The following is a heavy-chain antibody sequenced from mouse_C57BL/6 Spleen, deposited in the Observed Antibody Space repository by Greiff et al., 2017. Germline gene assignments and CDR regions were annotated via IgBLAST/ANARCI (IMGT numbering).Heavy chain of an antibody. CDR3: ARPTTVVAKYYAMDY. CDR1: GFSLTSYG. CDR2: IWSDGST. J-gene: IGHJ4*01. Sequence: QVQLQQSGPGLVAPSQSLSITCTVSGFSLTSYGVHWVRQPPGQGLEWLVVIWSDGSTTYNSAPKSRLSISKDNSKSQVFLKMNSLETDDTAMYYCARPTTVVAKYYAMDYWGQGTSVTVSS. D-gene: IGHD1-1*01. V-gene: IGHV2-6*03.